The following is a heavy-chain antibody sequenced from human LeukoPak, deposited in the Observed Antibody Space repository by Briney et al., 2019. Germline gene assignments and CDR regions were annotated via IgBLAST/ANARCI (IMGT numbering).Heavy chain of an antibody. V-gene: IGHV1-18*01. CDR1: GYTFTSYG. CDR3: ARGKTYSSNWYFPFYMDV. Sequence: EASVRVSCKASGYTFTSYGISWVRQAPGQGLEWMGWISAYNGNTNYAQKLQGRVTMTTDTSTSTAYMELRSLRSDDTAVYYCARGKTYSSNWYFPFYMDVWGKGTTVTISS. J-gene: IGHJ6*03. D-gene: IGHD6-13*01. CDR2: ISAYNGNT.